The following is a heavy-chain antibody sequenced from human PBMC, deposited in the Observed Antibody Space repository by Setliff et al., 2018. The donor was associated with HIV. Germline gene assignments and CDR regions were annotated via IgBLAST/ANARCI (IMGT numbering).Heavy chain of an antibody. J-gene: IGHJ6*03. CDR3: GRFQAWQLVRGYYYYLDV. CDR1: GGSVSNYY. D-gene: IGHD6-6*01. CDR2: INTSGST. V-gene: IGHV4-4*07. Sequence: PSETLSLTCTVSGGSVSNYYWTWIRQSAGKGLEWIGHINTSGSTKYNPSLKSRLTMSVDSSGNQLSLKVTSVTAADTAVYYCGRFQAWQLVRGYYYYLDVWGRGATVTVSS.